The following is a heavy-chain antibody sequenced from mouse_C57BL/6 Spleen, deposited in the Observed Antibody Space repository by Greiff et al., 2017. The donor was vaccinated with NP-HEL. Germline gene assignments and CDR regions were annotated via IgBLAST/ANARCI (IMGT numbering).Heavy chain of an antibody. CDR3: ARSNYYGSSYDD. Sequence: QVQLQQPGAELVMPGASVKLSCKASGYTFTSYWMHWVKQRPGQGLEWIGEIDPSDSYTNYNQKFKGKSTLTVDKSSSTAYMQLSSLTSEDSAVYYGARSNYYGSSYDDWGQGTTLTVSS. CDR1: GYTFTSYW. CDR2: IDPSDSYT. V-gene: IGHV1-69*01. J-gene: IGHJ2*01. D-gene: IGHD1-1*01.